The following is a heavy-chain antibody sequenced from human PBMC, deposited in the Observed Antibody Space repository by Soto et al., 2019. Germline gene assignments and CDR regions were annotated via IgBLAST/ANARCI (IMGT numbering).Heavy chain of an antibody. CDR2: IYRSGTT. J-gene: IGHJ4*02. Sequence: QVQLQESGPGLVKPSGTLSLACAVFGASISDDNWWSWVRPPPGKGLEWIGEIYRSGTTNYNSSLESRVTISMDKSRNQIALKLSSVAAADSAIYYCARHVGVPGTRGFDYWGQGTLVTVSS. D-gene: IGHD6-19*01. CDR1: GASISDDNW. V-gene: IGHV4-4*02. CDR3: ARHVGVPGTRGFDY.